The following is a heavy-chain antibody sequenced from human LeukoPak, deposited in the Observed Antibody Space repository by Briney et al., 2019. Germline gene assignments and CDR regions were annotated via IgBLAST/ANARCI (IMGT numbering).Heavy chain of an antibody. V-gene: IGHV3-30*02. CDR2: IRYDGSDK. J-gene: IGHJ6*03. Sequence: PGGSLRLSCAASGFTFSSYGMHWVRQAPGKGLEWVAFIRYDGSDKYYADSVKGRFTISRDNSKNTLDLQMNSLRGEDTAVYYCAKPTSPSYYMDVWGKGTTVTVSS. D-gene: IGHD5-12*01. CDR1: GFTFSSYG. CDR3: AKPTSPSYYMDV.